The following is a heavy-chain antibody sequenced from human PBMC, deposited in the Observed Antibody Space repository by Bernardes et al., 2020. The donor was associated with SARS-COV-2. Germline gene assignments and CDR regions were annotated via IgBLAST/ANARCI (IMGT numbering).Heavy chain of an antibody. CDR3: ASGPDMATINYFDY. CDR2: IYYSGST. CDR1: GGSISSRSYY. D-gene: IGHD5-12*01. J-gene: IGHJ4*02. V-gene: IGHV4-39*01. Sequence: ETLSLTCTVSGGSISSRSYYWGWIRQPPGKGLEWIGSIYYSGSTYYNPSLRSRVTISVDTSKNQFSLKLSSVTAADTAVYYCASGPDMATINYFDYWGQRTLVIVSS.